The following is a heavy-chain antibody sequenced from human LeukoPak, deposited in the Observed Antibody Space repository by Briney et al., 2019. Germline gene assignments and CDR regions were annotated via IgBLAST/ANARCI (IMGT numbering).Heavy chain of an antibody. CDR3: ARATGILWFGELSSDYYMDV. V-gene: IGHV4-34*01. J-gene: IGHJ6*03. CDR2: INHSGST. Sequence: SETLSLTCAVYGGSFSGYYWSWIRQPPGKGLEWIGEINHSGSTNYNPSLKSRVTISVDTSKNQFSLKLSSVTAADTAVYYCARATGILWFGELSSDYYMDVWGKGTTVTVSS. CDR1: GGSFSGYY. D-gene: IGHD3-10*01.